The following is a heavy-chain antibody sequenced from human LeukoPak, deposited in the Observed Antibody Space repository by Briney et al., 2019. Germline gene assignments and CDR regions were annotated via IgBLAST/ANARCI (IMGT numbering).Heavy chain of an antibody. Sequence: ASVTVSCKASGYTFTGYYMHWVRQAPGPGLEWMGRINPNSGGTNYAQKFQGRVTMTRDTSISTAYMELSRLRSDDTAVYYCARASEYYDFWSGYYTLFDYWGQGTLVTVSS. CDR2: INPNSGGT. CDR3: ARASEYYDFWSGYYTLFDY. V-gene: IGHV1-2*06. CDR1: GYTFTGYY. J-gene: IGHJ4*02. D-gene: IGHD3-3*01.